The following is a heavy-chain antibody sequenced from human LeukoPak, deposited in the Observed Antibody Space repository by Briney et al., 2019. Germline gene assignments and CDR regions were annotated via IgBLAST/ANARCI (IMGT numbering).Heavy chain of an antibody. V-gene: IGHV3-21*01. D-gene: IGHD3-3*01. CDR3: ARGDYDFWSGYYQHYYYYYYMDV. CDR2: ISSSSNYI. CDR1: GFTFSSYS. J-gene: IGHJ6*03. Sequence: GGSLRLSCAASGFTFSSYSMNWVRQAPGKGLEWVSSISSSSNYIYYADSVKGRFTISRDNAKNSLYLQMNSLRAEDTAVYYCARGDYDFWSGYYQHYYYYYYMDVWGKGTTVTVSS.